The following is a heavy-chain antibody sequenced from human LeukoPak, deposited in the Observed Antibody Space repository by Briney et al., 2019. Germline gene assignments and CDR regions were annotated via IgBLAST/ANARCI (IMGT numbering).Heavy chain of an antibody. CDR3: AIERYSSTWYSFDY. J-gene: IGHJ4*02. CDR1: GFTFFSST. Sequence: GGSLRLSCAASGFTFFSSTMNWVRQAPGKGLEWVSSISNTGRTVHYADSVRGRFTISRDNAKNSLWLQMNSLRAEDTAVYYCAIERYSSTWYSFDYWGQGSLVTVSS. D-gene: IGHD6-13*01. CDR2: ISNTGRTV. V-gene: IGHV3-21*04.